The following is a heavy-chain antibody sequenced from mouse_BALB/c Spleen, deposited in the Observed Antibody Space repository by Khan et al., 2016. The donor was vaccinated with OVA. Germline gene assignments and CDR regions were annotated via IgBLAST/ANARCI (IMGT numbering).Heavy chain of an antibody. V-gene: IGHV2-9*02. CDR2: IGAGGST. J-gene: IGHJ2*01. Sequence: QVQLKESGPGLVAPSQSLSITCTVSGFSLTSYGVHWVRQPPGKGLEWLGVIGAGGSTNYNSALMSRLSISQDNSKSQVFLKMNSLQTDDTAIYYCARLEGIWGQGTTLTVSS. CDR1: GFSLTSYG. CDR3: ARLEGI.